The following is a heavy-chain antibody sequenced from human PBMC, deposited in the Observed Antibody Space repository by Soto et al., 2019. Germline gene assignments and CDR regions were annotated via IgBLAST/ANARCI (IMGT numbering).Heavy chain of an antibody. V-gene: IGHV3-43D*04. CDR1: GFTFDDYA. J-gene: IGHJ4*02. CDR2: ISWDGGST. D-gene: IGHD1-26*01. CDR3: AKDGGIVGAKWYFDY. Sequence: EVQLVESGGVVVQPGGSLRLSCAASGFTFDDYAMHWVRQAPGKGLEWVSLISWDGGSTYYADSVKGRFTIARDNSTNSLYLQMNSLRAEDTALYYCAKDGGIVGAKWYFDYWGQGTLVTVSS.